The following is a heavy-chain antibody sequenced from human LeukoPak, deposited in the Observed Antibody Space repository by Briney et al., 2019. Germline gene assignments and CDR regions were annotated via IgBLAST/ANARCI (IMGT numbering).Heavy chain of an antibody. CDR3: ARERGNVGLYYYYAMDV. J-gene: IGHJ6*02. Sequence: GGSLLLSCAASGFSVSSNAMSWVRQAPGKGLEWVSLMYGGGSTDYADSVKGRFIVSRDNSKNTLYLQMSGLRAEDTAVYYCARERGNVGLYYYYAMDVWGQGTTVTVSS. CDR2: MYGGGST. V-gene: IGHV3-53*01. CDR1: GFSVSSNA. D-gene: IGHD1-26*01.